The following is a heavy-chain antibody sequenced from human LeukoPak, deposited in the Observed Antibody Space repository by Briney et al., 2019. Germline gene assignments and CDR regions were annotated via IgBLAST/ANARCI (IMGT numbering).Heavy chain of an antibody. V-gene: IGHV3-21*01. CDR3: ARDRSDRVAVAGTSAFDY. Sequence: GGSLRLSCAASGFTFSSYSMYWVRQAPGKGLEWVSSISSSSSYIYYADSVKGRFTISRDNAKNSLYLQMNSLRAEDTAVYYCARDRSDRVAVAGTSAFDYWGQGTLVTVSS. J-gene: IGHJ4*02. CDR1: GFTFSSYS. D-gene: IGHD6-19*01. CDR2: ISSSSSYI.